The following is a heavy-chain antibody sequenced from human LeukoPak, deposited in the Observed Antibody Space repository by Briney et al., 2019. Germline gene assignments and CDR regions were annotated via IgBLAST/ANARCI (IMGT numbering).Heavy chain of an antibody. CDR2: IFYSGTT. V-gene: IGHV4-39*01. J-gene: IGHJ3*02. CDR1: GFTVSSSY. Sequence: GSLRLSCAASGFTVSSSYMNWVRQPPGKGLEWIGSIFYSGTTNYNPSLKSRITMSVDSSENQFSLKLSSVTAADTAVYYCARHSLILGWGGYPGVFDIWGQGTMVIVSS. D-gene: IGHD4-23*01. CDR3: ARHSLILGWGGYPGVFDI.